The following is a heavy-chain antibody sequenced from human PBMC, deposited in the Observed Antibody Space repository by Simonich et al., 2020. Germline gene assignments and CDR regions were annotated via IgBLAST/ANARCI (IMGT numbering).Heavy chain of an antibody. CDR3: ARDYSNYDAFDI. J-gene: IGHJ3*02. CDR2: MKRGGSGT. V-gene: IGHV3-74*01. D-gene: IGHD4-4*01. Sequence: EVQLVESGGGLVQPGGSLRLSCAASGFTFSSYWMHWVRQAPGKGMGGVSRMKRGGSGTSYADSGKGRFTISRDNAKNTLYLQMNSLRAEDTAVYYCARDYSNYDAFDIWGQGTMVTVSS. CDR1: GFTFSSYW.